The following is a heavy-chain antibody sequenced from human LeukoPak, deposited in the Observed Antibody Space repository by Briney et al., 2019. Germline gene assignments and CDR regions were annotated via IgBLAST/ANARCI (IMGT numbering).Heavy chain of an antibody. CDR1: GDTLSSNSAA. Sequence: SQTLSLTCALSGDTLSSNSAAWNWSRQSRRRGVEWLVRTYDRSNMYNDYAGAVKNRITIKPEKSKNQIRLKLNSVTPEDTAVYYCARGSSGWYYFDYWGQGTLVTVSS. D-gene: IGHD6-19*01. CDR3: ARGSSGWYYFDY. J-gene: IGHJ4*02. CDR2: TYDRSNMYN. V-gene: IGHV6-1*01.